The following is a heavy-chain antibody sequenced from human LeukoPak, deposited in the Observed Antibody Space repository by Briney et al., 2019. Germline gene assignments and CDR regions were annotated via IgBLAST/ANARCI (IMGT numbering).Heavy chain of an antibody. D-gene: IGHD5-24*01. J-gene: IGHJ4*02. CDR1: GGSISSSHSY. CDR3: ARGGRDGYKY. V-gene: IGHV4-39*07. CDR2: INHSGST. Sequence: SETLSLTCTVSGGSISSSHSYWSWIRQPPGKGLEWIGEINHSGSTNYNPSLKSRVTISVDTSKNQFSLKLSSVTAADTAVYYCARGGRDGYKYWGQGTLVTVSS.